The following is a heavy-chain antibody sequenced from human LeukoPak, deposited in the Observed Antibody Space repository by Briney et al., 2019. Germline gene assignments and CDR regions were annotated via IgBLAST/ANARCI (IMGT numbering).Heavy chain of an antibody. J-gene: IGHJ3*02. CDR2: IYYSGST. Sequence: SETLSLTCTVSGGSISSSSYYWGWIRQPPGKGLEWIGSIYYSGSTYYNPSLKSRVTISVDTSKNQFSLKLSSVTAADTAVYYCARQPRPPMVGDDAFDIWGQGTMVTVSS. CDR3: ARQPRPPMVGDDAFDI. D-gene: IGHD3-10*01. CDR1: GGSISSSSYY. V-gene: IGHV4-39*01.